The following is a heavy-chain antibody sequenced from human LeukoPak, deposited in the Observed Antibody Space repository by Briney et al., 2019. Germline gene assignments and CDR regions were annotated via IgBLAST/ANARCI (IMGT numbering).Heavy chain of an antibody. CDR2: INTNTGNP. V-gene: IGHV7-4-1*02. Sequence: ASVKVSCKASGYTFTSYAMNWVRQAPGQGLEWMGWINTNTGNPTYAQGFTGRFVFSLDTSVSTAYLQISSLKAEDTAVYYCARGAARMVEVATIISFEYWGQGTLVTVSS. D-gene: IGHD5-24*01. CDR3: ARGAARMVEVATIISFEY. J-gene: IGHJ4*02. CDR1: GYTFTSYA.